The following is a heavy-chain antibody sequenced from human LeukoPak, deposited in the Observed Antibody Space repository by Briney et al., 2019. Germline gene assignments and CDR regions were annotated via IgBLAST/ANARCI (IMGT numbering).Heavy chain of an antibody. J-gene: IGHJ4*02. CDR1: GFPFSAFY. CDR2: ISSGSRYT. V-gene: IGHV3-11*06. Sequence: GGSLRLSCAASGFPFSAFYMSWVRQAPGKGLEWLSYISSGSRYTLYADSVGGRFTVSRDDAQNLLFLQMNSLRAEDTGVYYRARHNGWYDYWGQGTLVTVSS. D-gene: IGHD6-19*01. CDR3: ARHNGWYDY.